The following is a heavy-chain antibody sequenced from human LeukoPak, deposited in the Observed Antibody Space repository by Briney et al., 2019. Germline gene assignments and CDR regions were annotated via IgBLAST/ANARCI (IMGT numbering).Heavy chain of an antibody. Sequence: ASVKVSCKASGYTFTSYDINWVRQAPGQGLEWMGWMNPNSGKTGYAQKFQGRVTMTRNTSISTAYMELSSLRSEDTAVYYCARVGGSSNWNYDDAFDIWGQGTMVTVSS. CDR2: MNPNSGKT. CDR3: ARVGGSSNWNYDDAFDI. CDR1: GYTFTSYD. V-gene: IGHV1-8*01. J-gene: IGHJ3*02. D-gene: IGHD1-7*01.